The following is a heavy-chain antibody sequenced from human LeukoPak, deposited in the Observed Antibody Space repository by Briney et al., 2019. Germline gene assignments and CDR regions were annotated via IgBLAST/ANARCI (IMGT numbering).Heavy chain of an antibody. Sequence: GGSLRLSCAASGFTFTSSWMSWVRQAPGKGLEWVANIKQDGSEKNYVDSMKGRFTISRDNAKNSLYLQMNSLRAEDTAVYYCARDEDGSSGWYFDYWGQGTLVTVSS. CDR1: GFTFTSSW. J-gene: IGHJ4*02. CDR2: IKQDGSEK. D-gene: IGHD6-19*01. V-gene: IGHV3-7*01. CDR3: ARDEDGSSGWYFDY.